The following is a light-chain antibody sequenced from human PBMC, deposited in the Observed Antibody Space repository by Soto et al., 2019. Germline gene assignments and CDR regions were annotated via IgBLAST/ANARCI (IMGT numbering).Light chain of an antibody. V-gene: IGKV3-20*01. CDR1: QSVSSN. CDR3: QQYGSSGT. J-gene: IGKJ1*01. Sequence: EIVMTQSPATLSVSPGDRATFSCRASQSVSSNLAWYQQKPGQAPRLLIYGASTRATGIPDRFSGSGSGTDFTLTISRLEPEDFAVYYCQQYGSSGTFGQGTKVDIK. CDR2: GAS.